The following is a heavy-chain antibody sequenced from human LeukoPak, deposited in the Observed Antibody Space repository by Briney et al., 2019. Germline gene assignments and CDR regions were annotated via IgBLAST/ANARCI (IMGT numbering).Heavy chain of an antibody. V-gene: IGHV4-59*01. CDR1: GGSISSYY. CDR3: ARGPNWFDP. Sequence: SETLSLTCTVPGGSISSYYWSWIRQPPGKGLEWIGHIYYSRSTNYNPSLKSRVTISVDTSKNQFSLKLSSVTAADTAVYYCARGPNWFDPWGQGTLVTVSS. CDR2: IYYSRST. J-gene: IGHJ5*02.